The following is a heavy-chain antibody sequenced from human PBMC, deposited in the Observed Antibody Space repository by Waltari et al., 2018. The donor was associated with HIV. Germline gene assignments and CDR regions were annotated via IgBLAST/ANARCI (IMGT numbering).Heavy chain of an antibody. CDR2: IDGDDDK. V-gene: IGHV2-70*13. Sequence: QVTLRESGPALVKPRQTLTLTCTFSGFSLSTSKMCVNWIRQPPGKGLEWLARIDGDDDKYYATSLKTSRTISRGSSKSQVVLKMTNMDPLDTATYYCARSLVVPAASFDFWGQGILVTVSS. J-gene: IGHJ4*02. CDR3: ARSLVVPAASFDF. D-gene: IGHD2-15*01. CDR1: GFSLSTSKMC.